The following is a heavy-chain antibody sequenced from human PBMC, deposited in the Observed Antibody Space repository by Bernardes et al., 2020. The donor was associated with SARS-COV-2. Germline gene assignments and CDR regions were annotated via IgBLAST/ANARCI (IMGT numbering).Heavy chain of an antibody. Sequence: SETLSLTCTVSGGSISSYYWSWIRQPPGKGLEWIGYIYYSGSTNYNPSLKSRVTISVDTSKNQFSLKLSSVTAADTAVYYCARRNTAMAYPDYYYYYYMDVWGKGTTVTVSS. V-gene: IGHV4-59*08. CDR3: ARRNTAMAYPDYYYYYYMDV. J-gene: IGHJ6*03. CDR1: GGSISSYY. CDR2: IYYSGST. D-gene: IGHD5-18*01.